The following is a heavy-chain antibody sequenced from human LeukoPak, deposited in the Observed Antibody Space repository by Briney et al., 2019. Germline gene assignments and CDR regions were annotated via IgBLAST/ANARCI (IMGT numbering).Heavy chain of an antibody. Sequence: GGSLRLSCAASGFTFSTYWLSWGRQAPGKGLEWVANINQDGSEKNYVDSVKGQFTISRDNAKNSLYLQMNSLRVEDTAVYYCARPRYCSSTNCYIDYWGQGTLVTVSS. CDR2: INQDGSEK. J-gene: IGHJ4*02. V-gene: IGHV3-7*01. CDR1: GFTFSTYW. D-gene: IGHD2-2*01. CDR3: ARPRYCSSTNCYIDY.